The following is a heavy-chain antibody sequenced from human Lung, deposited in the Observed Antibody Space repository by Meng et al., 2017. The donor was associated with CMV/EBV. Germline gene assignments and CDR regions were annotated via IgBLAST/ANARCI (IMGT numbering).Heavy chain of an antibody. CDR1: GDSFSSGGYS. J-gene: IGHJ4*02. CDR3: ARFEGPGEGVDY. D-gene: IGHD2-21*01. V-gene: IGHV4-30-2*01. Sequence: VSGDSFSSGGYSWGWIRQPAGEGLGWIGYIFRTGTNYYNPSLKSRVTLSVDRSNNQFYLKLTAVTAADTAIYYCARFEGPGEGVDYWGQGTLVTVSS. CDR2: IFRTGTN.